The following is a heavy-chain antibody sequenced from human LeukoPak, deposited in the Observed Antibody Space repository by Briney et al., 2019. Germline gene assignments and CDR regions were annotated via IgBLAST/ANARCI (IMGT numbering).Heavy chain of an antibody. Sequence: GGSLRLSCAASGFTFSDYYMSWIRQAPGKGLEWVSYISSSSSYTNYADSVKGRFTISRDNAKNSLYLQMNSLRAEDTAVYYCARGLLPRRRNDAFDIWGQGTMVTVSS. CDR2: ISSSSSYT. J-gene: IGHJ3*02. V-gene: IGHV3-11*06. CDR1: GFTFSDYY. CDR3: ARGLLPRRRNDAFDI.